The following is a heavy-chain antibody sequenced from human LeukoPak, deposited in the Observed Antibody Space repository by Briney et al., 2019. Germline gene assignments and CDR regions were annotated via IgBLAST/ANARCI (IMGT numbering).Heavy chain of an antibody. Sequence: PSETLSLTCAVYGGSFSGYYWSWIRQPPGKGLEWIGEINHSGSTNYNPSLKSQVTISVDTSKNQFSLKLSSVTAADTAVYYCASSGIAAAGTDYWGQGTLVTVSS. CDR1: GGSFSGYY. J-gene: IGHJ4*02. CDR3: ASSGIAAAGTDY. D-gene: IGHD6-13*01. V-gene: IGHV4-34*01. CDR2: INHSGST.